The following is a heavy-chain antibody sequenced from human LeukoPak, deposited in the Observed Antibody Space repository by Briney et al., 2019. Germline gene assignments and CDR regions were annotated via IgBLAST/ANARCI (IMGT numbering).Heavy chain of an antibody. CDR3: ARGSPHCSSTSCRHYYYYYMDV. CDR1: GYTLTELS. D-gene: IGHD2-2*01. CDR2: FDPEDGET. V-gene: IGHV1-24*01. Sequence: ASVKVSCKVSGYTLTELSMHWVRQAPGKGLEWMGGFDPEDGETIYAQKFQGRVTMTEDTSTDTAYMELSSLGSEDTAVYYCARGSPHCSSTSCRHYYYYYMDVWGKGTTVTVSS. J-gene: IGHJ6*03.